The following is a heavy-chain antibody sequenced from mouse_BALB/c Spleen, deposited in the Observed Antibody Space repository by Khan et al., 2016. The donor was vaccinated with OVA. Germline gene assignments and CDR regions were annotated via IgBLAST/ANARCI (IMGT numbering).Heavy chain of an antibody. J-gene: IGHJ4*01. Sequence: QVQLKESGPGLVAPSQSLSITCNISGFSLTNYGVHWVRQPPGKGLEWLVVIWSDGSTTYNSDLKSRLTVTKDNSKSQVFLEMNSLQTDDTAMYFCARQPYYHYNIMDYWGQGTSVTVSS. V-gene: IGHV2-6-1*01. CDR3: ARQPYYHYNIMDY. CDR1: GFSLTNYG. D-gene: IGHD2-10*01. CDR2: IWSDGST.